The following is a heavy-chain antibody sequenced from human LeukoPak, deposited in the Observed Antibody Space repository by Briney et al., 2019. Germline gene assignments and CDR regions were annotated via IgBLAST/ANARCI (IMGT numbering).Heavy chain of an antibody. D-gene: IGHD3-16*01. J-gene: IGHJ4*02. CDR3: ARHPVGGPYYFDS. V-gene: IGHV4-59*08. Sequence: PSETLSLTCTVSGSSISSYYWSWIRQPPGKGLEWIGYIYYSGSTNYSPSLKSRVTISVDTSKNQFSLNLGSVTAADTAVYYCARHPVGGPYYFDSWGQGALVTVSS. CDR2: IYYSGST. CDR1: GSSISSYY.